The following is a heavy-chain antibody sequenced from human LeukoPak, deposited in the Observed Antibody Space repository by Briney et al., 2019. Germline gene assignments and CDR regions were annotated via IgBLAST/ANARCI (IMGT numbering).Heavy chain of an antibody. CDR3: ARAIICSSTSCYEWFGAFDI. CDR1: GYTFTSYG. J-gene: IGHJ3*02. Sequence: AASVKVSCKASGYTFTSYGISWVRQAPGQGLEWMGWISAYNGNTNYAQKLQGRVTMTTDTSTSTAYMELRSLRSDDTAVYYCARAIICSSTSCYEWFGAFDIWGQGTMVTVSS. CDR2: ISAYNGNT. D-gene: IGHD2-2*01. V-gene: IGHV1-18*01.